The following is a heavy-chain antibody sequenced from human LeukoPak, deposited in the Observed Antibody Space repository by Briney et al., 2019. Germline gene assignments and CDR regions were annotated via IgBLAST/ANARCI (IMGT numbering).Heavy chain of an antibody. CDR1: GLSFNTSW. CDR3: AGGDNFDS. J-gene: IGHJ4*02. Sequence: PGGSLRLSCEVSGLSFNTSWMYWVRQAPGKGLEWVANIKQDGSKIYYVDSVKGRFTISRDNAKNSLYLQMNSLRAEDTAVYYCAGGDNFDSWGQGTLVTVSS. D-gene: IGHD2-21*02. CDR2: IKQDGSKI. V-gene: IGHV3-7*01.